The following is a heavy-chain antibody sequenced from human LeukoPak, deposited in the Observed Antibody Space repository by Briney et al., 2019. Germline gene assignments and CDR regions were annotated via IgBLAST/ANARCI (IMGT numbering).Heavy chain of an antibody. J-gene: IGHJ6*03. D-gene: IGHD3-3*01. CDR2: INHSGST. Sequence: SETLSLTCAVYGGSFSDYYWSWLRQPPGKGREWGGEINHSGSTNYHPSLKSRVTISVDTSKTQFSLQLSSVTAADTAVYYCARASRFLVRYYMDVWGKGTTVTVSS. V-gene: IGHV4-34*01. CDR1: GGSFSDYY. CDR3: ARASRFLVRYYMDV.